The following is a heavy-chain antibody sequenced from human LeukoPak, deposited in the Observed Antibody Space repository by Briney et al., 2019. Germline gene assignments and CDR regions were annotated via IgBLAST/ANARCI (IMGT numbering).Heavy chain of an antibody. J-gene: IGHJ4*02. D-gene: IGHD3-22*01. CDR2: MNPNSGNT. Sequence: ASVKVSCKASGYTFTSYGISWVRQAPGQGLEWMGWMNPNSGNTGYAQKFQGRVTMTRNTSISTAYMELSSLRSEDTAVYYCARGRLDYDSSGYFSDYWGQGTLVTVSS. CDR1: GYTFTSYG. CDR3: ARGRLDYDSSGYFSDY. V-gene: IGHV1-8*02.